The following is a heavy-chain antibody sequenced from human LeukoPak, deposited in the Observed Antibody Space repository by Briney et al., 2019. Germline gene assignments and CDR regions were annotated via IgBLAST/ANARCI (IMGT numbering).Heavy chain of an antibody. J-gene: IGHJ4*02. V-gene: IGHV3-43*02. Sequence: GGSLRLSCAASGFTIDDYAMHWVRQAPGKGLVWVSLISGDGGSTYYADSVKGRFTISRDNSKNSLYLQMNSLRTEDTALYYCAKEMATITSLDYWGRGTLVTVSS. CDR1: GFTIDDYA. CDR2: ISGDGGST. CDR3: AKEMATITSLDY. D-gene: IGHD5-24*01.